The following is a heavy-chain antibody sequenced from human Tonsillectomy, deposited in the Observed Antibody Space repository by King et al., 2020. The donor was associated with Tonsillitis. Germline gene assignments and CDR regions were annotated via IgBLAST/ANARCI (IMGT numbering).Heavy chain of an antibody. V-gene: IGHV4-59*01. CDR3: ARRGSSWSHFDY. CDR1: GGSINSYY. CDR2: IYYSGST. Sequence: QLQESGPGLVKPSETLSLTCTVSGGSINSYYWSWIRQPPGEGLEWIWYIYYSGSTNYSPSLKSRVSISVDTSKNQFSLNLTSVTAADTAVYYCARRGSSWSHFDYWGQGTLVTVSS. J-gene: IGHJ4*02. D-gene: IGHD6-13*01.